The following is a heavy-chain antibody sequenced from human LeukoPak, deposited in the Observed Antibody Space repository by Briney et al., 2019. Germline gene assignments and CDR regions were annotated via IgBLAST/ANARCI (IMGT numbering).Heavy chain of an antibody. Sequence: AGSLRLSCAASGFTFSPYGMHWVRQAPGKGLEWVAVISYDGSNKYYADSVKGRFTISRDNSKSTLYLQMNSLGAEDTAVYYCAKDRDWGGIVDYWGQGTLVTVSS. J-gene: IGHJ4*02. V-gene: IGHV3-30*18. CDR2: ISYDGSNK. D-gene: IGHD7-27*01. CDR1: GFTFSPYG. CDR3: AKDRDWGGIVDY.